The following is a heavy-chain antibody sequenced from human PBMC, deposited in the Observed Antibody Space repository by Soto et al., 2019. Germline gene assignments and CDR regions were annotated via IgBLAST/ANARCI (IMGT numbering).Heavy chain of an antibody. CDR1: GGSISSYY. Sequence: SETLSLTCTVSGGSISSYYWSWIRQPAGKGLEWIGRIYTSGSTNYNPSLKSRVTMSVDTSKNQFSLKLSSVTAADTAVYYCARRRGHYYGSGSYWGALDNWFDPWGQGTLVTVSS. CDR2: IYTSGST. J-gene: IGHJ5*02. D-gene: IGHD3-10*01. V-gene: IGHV4-4*07. CDR3: ARRRGHYYGSGSYWGALDNWFDP.